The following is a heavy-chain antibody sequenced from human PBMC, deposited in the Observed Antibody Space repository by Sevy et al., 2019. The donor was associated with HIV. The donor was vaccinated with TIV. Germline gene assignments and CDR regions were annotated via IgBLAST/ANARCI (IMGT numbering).Heavy chain of an antibody. CDR1: GFTFSSYE. CDR2: ISNSGTAM. Sequence: LSLTCAASGFTFSSYEMNWVRQAPGKGLEWVSYISNSGTAMYYSDSVRGRFTISRDNARRSLYLQMNSLRAEDTAVYYCARDSPPSATTVPHFDCWGQGALVTVSS. J-gene: IGHJ4*02. D-gene: IGHD4-4*01. V-gene: IGHV3-48*03. CDR3: ARDSPPSATTVPHFDC.